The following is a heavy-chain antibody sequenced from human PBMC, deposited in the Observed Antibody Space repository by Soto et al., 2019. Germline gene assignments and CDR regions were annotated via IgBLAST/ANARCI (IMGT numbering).Heavy chain of an antibody. CDR3: ARNEQYYDFWSGPPGLHYYYYYMDV. D-gene: IGHD3-3*01. V-gene: IGHV4-59*01. CDR2: IYYSGST. J-gene: IGHJ6*03. Sequence: SETLSLTCTVSGGSISSYYWSWIRQPPGKGLEWIGYIYYSGSTNYNPSLKSRVTISVDTSKNQFSLKLSSVTAADTAVYYCARNEQYYDFWSGPPGLHYYYYYMDVWGKGTTVTVSS. CDR1: GGSISSYY.